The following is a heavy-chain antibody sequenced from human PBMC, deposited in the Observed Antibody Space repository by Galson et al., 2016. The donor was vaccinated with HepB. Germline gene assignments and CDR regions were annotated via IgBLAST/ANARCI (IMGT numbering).Heavy chain of an antibody. CDR2: IYHSGTT. CDR1: GDPISSGGYH. J-gene: IGHJ4*02. D-gene: IGHD3-22*01. V-gene: IGHV4-31*03. Sequence: TLSLTCTVSGDPISSGGYHWSWIRQHPGKGLEWIGYIYHSGTTYYNPSLKSRVTISVDTSKNQFSLNLSSVTAADTALYYCSREGGYYDSIGHYYSTPFDYWGQGALVTVSS. CDR3: SREGGYYDSIGHYYSTPFDY.